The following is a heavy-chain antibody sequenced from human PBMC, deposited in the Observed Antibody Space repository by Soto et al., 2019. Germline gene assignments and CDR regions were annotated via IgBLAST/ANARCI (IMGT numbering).Heavy chain of an antibody. CDR2: IIPIFDAT. CDR3: ARDLPNRSGRV. CDR1: GGPFSTLS. Sequence: GASVKVSCKVSGGPFSTLSISWVRQAPGRGLMWMGGIIPIFDATNYAQMFQGRVTITADDSTSTAYMELSSLRSDDTAVYYCARDLPNRSGRVWGPGTLVTVSS. J-gene: IGHJ4*02. D-gene: IGHD3-10*01. V-gene: IGHV1-69*13.